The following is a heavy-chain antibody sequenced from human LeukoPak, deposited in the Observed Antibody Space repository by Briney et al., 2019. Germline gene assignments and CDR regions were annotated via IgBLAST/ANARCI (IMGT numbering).Heavy chain of an antibody. Sequence: GGSLRLSCVASGFTFRSYWMHWIRQAPGKGLVWVSRIKSDGSITAYADSVKGRFTISRDNAQNTLYLQMNSLRVEDTAVYFCIESDWFDSWGQGTLVTVSS. J-gene: IGHJ5*01. D-gene: IGHD2/OR15-2a*01. V-gene: IGHV3-74*01. CDR2: IKSDGSIT. CDR1: GFTFRSYW. CDR3: IESDWFDS.